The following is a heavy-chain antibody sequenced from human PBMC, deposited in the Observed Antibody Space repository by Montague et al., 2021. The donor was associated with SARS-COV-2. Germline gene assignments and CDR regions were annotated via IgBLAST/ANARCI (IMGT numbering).Heavy chain of an antibody. CDR2: IDWDDDK. CDR3: ARSYGTTVVTRAFDY. CDR1: GFSLSTSGTC. J-gene: IGHJ4*02. D-gene: IGHD4-23*01. V-gene: IGHV2-70*01. Sequence: PALVKPTQTLTLTCTFSGFSLSTSGTCVSWIRQPPGKALEWLTLIDWDDDKYYGTSLKTRLTISKDTSKNQVVLTMTNMDPVDTATYYCARSYGTTVVTRAFDYWGQGTLVTVSS.